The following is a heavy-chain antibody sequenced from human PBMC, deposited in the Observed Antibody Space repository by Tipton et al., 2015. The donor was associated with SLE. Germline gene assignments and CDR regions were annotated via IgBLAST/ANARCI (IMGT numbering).Heavy chain of an antibody. CDR1: GGSFSGHT. J-gene: IGHJ6*03. D-gene: IGHD5-24*01. CDR2: INQSGDI. V-gene: IGHV4-34*01. CDR3: VRGRGWLQFRRYYYYMDV. Sequence: GLVKPSETLSLTCGVYGGSFSGHTWTWIRQPPGKGLEWIAEINQSGDINHNPSLRSRVSLSVDTSNFQFSLNLYSVSVADTAVYYCVRGRGWLQFRRYYYYMDVWGKGTTVTVSS.